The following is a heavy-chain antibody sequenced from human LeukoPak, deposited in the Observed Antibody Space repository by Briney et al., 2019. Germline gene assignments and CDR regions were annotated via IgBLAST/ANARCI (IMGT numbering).Heavy chain of an antibody. J-gene: IGHJ5*02. CDR3: ARGLTTVSSYNWFDP. Sequence: SETLSLTCAVYGGSFSGYYWSWIRQPPGKGLEWIGEINHSGSTNYNPSLKSRVSISVDTSKNQFSLKLSSVTAADTAVYYCARGLTTVSSYNWFDPWGQGTLVTVSS. CDR2: INHSGST. D-gene: IGHD4-11*01. V-gene: IGHV4-34*01. CDR1: GGSFSGYY.